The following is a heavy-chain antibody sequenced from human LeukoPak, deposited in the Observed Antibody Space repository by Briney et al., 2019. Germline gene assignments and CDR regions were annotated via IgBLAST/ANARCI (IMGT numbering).Heavy chain of an antibody. V-gene: IGHV4-31*03. Sequence: SETLSLTCTVSGGSISSGGYYWSWIRQHPGKGLEWIGYIYYSGSTYYNPSLKSRVTISVDTSKNQFSLKLSSVTAADTAVYYCVRAEYYYDSSAVLYYFDYWGQGTLVNVSS. CDR3: VRAEYYYDSSAVLYYFDY. D-gene: IGHD3-22*01. CDR2: IYYSGST. CDR1: GGSISSGGYY. J-gene: IGHJ4*02.